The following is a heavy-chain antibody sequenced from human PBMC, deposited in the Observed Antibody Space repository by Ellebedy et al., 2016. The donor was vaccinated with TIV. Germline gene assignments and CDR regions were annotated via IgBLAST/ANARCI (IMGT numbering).Heavy chain of an antibody. D-gene: IGHD3-16*02. J-gene: IGHJ4*02. V-gene: IGHV3-23*01. Sequence: PGGSLRLSCTASGFTFSSYAMSWVRQAPGKGLEWVAGVNGGGLVIAYADSVKGRFTISRDNSKNTLDLQMNSLSAEDTAVYYCASYRYHYYVGNTIFAYWGQGTLVTVSS. CDR1: GFTFSSYA. CDR3: ASYRYHYYVGNTIFAY. CDR2: VNGGGLVI.